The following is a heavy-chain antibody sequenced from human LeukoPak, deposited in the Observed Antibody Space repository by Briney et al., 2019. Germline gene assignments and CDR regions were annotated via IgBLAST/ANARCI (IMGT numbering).Heavy chain of an antibody. CDR1: GFTFSSYA. CDR3: AKGTVLWFGELPDY. Sequence: GGSLRLSCAASGFTFSSYAMSWVRQAPGKGLEWVSAISGSGGSTYYADSVKGRFTISRDNSKNTLYLQMNSLRAEGTAVYYCAKGTVLWFGELPDYWGQGTLVTVSS. D-gene: IGHD3-10*01. V-gene: IGHV3-23*01. CDR2: ISGSGGST. J-gene: IGHJ4*02.